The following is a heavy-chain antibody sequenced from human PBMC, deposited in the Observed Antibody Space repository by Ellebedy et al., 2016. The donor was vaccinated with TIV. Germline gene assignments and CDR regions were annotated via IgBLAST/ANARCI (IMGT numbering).Heavy chain of an antibody. CDR2: ISYDGSTE. CDR3: ARGVVGAGNGNEY. D-gene: IGHD2-15*01. J-gene: IGHJ4*02. Sequence: PGGSLRLSCAASGFTFSNCGMHWVRQAPGKGLEWVAVISYDGSTEYYADSVKGRFTISRDSAKNTLYLQMNSLRAEDTAVYYCARGVVGAGNGNEYWGRGTLVTVSS. V-gene: IGHV3-30*03. CDR1: GFTFSNCG.